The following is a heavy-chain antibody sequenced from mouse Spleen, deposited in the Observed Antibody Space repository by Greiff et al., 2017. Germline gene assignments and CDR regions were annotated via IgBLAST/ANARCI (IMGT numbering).Heavy chain of an antibody. CDR1: GYTFTDYE. J-gene: IGHJ4*01. V-gene: IGHV1-15*01. D-gene: IGHD3-2*02. CDR2: IDPETGGT. CDR3: TRYSSGYDAMDY. Sequence: QVQLKQSGAELVRPGASVTLSCKASGYTFTDYEMHWVKQTPVHGLEWIGAIDPETGGTAYNQKFKGKAILTADKSSSTAYMELRSLTSEDSAVYYCTRYSSGYDAMDYWGQGTSVTVSS.